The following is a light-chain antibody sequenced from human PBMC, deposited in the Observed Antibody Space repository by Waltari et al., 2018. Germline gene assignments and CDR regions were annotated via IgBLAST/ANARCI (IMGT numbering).Light chain of an antibody. Sequence: SALTQPASVSGSPGQSITISCTGTRSDVGHYDSVFWIQQHPGKATKLMIDEVTNRPSGVSNRFSGSKSGNTASLTISGLQAEDEADYYCSSYTTSSTWVFGGGTKLTVL. CDR2: EVT. J-gene: IGLJ3*02. CDR3: SSYTTSSTWV. CDR1: RSDVGHYDS. V-gene: IGLV2-14*01.